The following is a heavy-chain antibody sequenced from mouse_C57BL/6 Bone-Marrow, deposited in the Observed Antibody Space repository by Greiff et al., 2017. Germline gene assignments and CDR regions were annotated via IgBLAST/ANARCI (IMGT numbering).Heavy chain of an antibody. D-gene: IGHD4-1*01. CDR1: GFTFSSYA. J-gene: IGHJ2*01. CDR3: TRVLLGFDR. Sequence: EVHLVESGEGLVKPGGSLKLSCAASGFTFSSYAMSWVRQTPEKRLEWVAYISSGGDYIYYADTVKGRFTFSRDNARNTLYLQMSSLKSEDTAMYYSTRVLLGFDRRGDSATLTVSS. CDR2: ISSGGDYI. V-gene: IGHV5-9-1*02.